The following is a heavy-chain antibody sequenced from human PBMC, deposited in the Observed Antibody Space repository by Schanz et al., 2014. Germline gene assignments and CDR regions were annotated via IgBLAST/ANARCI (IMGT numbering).Heavy chain of an antibody. D-gene: IGHD3-16*01. Sequence: EVQLVESGGGLVQPGGSLRLSCAASGFTVSSNYMSWVRQAPGKGLEWVSVIYGGGITYYADSVKGRFTISRDSSRNTLYLQMNSLRAEDTAVYYCARGTPFLCDYWGQGTLVTVSS. CDR2: IYGGGIT. CDR3: ARGTPFLCDY. J-gene: IGHJ4*02. CDR1: GFTVSSNY. V-gene: IGHV3-66*01.